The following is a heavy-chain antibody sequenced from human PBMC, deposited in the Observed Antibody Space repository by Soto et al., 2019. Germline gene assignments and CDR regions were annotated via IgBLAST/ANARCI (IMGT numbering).Heavy chain of an antibody. Sequence: GGSLRLSCAASGFTFSSYAMSWVRQAPGKGLEWVSAISGSGGSTYYADSVKGRFTISRDNSKNTLYLQMNSLRAEDTAVYYCAKDEYYGSGSLATFDYWGQGTLVTVSS. D-gene: IGHD3-10*01. CDR3: AKDEYYGSGSLATFDY. J-gene: IGHJ4*02. CDR1: GFTFSSYA. V-gene: IGHV3-23*01. CDR2: ISGSGGST.